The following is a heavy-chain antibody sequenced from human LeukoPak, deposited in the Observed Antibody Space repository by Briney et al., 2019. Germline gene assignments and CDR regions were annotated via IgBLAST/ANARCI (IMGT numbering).Heavy chain of an antibody. CDR2: INTNTGNP. CDR1: GYTFSSYA. J-gene: IGHJ4*02. CDR3: ARDGRRVIGSGWYGPYDY. Sequence: GASVKVSCKASGYTFSSYAMNWVRQAPGQGLEWMGWINTNTGNPTYAQGFTGRFVFSLDTSVSTAYLQISSLKAEDTAVYYCARDGRRVIGSGWYGPYDYWGQGTLVTVSS. V-gene: IGHV7-4-1*02. D-gene: IGHD6-19*01.